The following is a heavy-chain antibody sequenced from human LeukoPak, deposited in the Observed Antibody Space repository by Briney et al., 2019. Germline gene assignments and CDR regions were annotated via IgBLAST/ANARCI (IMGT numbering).Heavy chain of an antibody. Sequence: GSLRLSCAASGFTFSSYSLNLVRQAPGKGLEGVSYISSSSSTIYYADSVKGRFTISRDNAKNSLYLQMNSLRAEDTAVYYCARDAVRINSVLVYWGQGTLVTVSS. J-gene: IGHJ4*02. CDR1: GFTFSSYS. CDR2: ISSSSSTI. D-gene: IGHD4-23*01. CDR3: ARDAVRINSVLVY. V-gene: IGHV3-48*04.